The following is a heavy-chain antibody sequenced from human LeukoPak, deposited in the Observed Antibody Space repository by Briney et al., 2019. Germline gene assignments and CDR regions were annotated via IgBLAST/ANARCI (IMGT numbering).Heavy chain of an antibody. Sequence: GGSLRLSCAASGFTVSSNYMSRVRQAPGKGLEWVSVIYSGGSTYYADSVKGRFTISRDNSKNTLYLQMNSLRAEDTAVYYCARDRSSGWYDAFDIWGQGTMVTVSS. CDR1: GFTVSSNY. CDR2: IYSGGST. CDR3: ARDRSSGWYDAFDI. J-gene: IGHJ3*02. V-gene: IGHV3-53*01. D-gene: IGHD6-19*01.